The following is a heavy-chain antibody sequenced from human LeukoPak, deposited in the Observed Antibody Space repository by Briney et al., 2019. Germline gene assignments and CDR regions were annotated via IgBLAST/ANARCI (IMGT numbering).Heavy chain of an antibody. CDR1: GYTFTSYG. J-gene: IGHJ4*02. V-gene: IGHV1-18*01. D-gene: IGHD3-10*01. CDR3: ARLNYGSEDY. CDR2: ISAYNGNT. Sequence: GASVKVSFKASGYTFTSYGISWVRQAPGQGLEWMGWISAYNGNTVYAQKLQGRVTMTTDTSTSTAYMELRSLRSDDTALYYCARLNYGSEDYWGQGTLVTVSS.